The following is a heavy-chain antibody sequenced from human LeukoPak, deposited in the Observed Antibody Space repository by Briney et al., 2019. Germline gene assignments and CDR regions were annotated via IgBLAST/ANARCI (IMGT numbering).Heavy chain of an antibody. CDR1: GGSISSYY. J-gene: IGHJ6*03. CDR2: IYTSGST. CDR3: AREVVPASYYYYYMDV. Sequence: SETLSLTCTVSGGSISSYYWSWIRQPAGKGLEWIGRIYTSGSTNYNPSLKSRVTMSVDTSKNQFSLKLSSVTAADTAVYYCAREVVPASYYYYYMDVWGKGTTVTVSS. D-gene: IGHD2-2*01. V-gene: IGHV4-4*07.